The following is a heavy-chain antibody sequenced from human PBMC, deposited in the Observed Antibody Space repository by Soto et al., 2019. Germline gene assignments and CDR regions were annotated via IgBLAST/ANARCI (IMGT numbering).Heavy chain of an antibody. CDR3: AREKYSYGLIDY. Sequence: GGSLRLSCAVSGFTFSSYSMNWVRQAPGKGLGWVSSISSSSSYIYYADSVKGRFTISRDNAKNSLYLQMNSLRAEDTAVYYCAREKYSYGLIDYWGQGTLVTVSS. CDR1: GFTFSSYS. J-gene: IGHJ4*02. D-gene: IGHD5-18*01. V-gene: IGHV3-21*01. CDR2: ISSSSSYI.